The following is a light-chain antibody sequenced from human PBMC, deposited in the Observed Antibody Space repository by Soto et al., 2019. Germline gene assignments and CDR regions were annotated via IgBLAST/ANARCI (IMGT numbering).Light chain of an antibody. CDR2: DVS. CDR3: SSYTSSSTPWV. V-gene: IGLV2-14*01. Sequence: QSALTQPASVSGSPGQSITISCTGTSSDVGGYNYVSWYQQHPGKAPKLMIYDVSDRPSGVSNRFSGSKSGNTASLTISGLQAEDEADYYCSSYTSSSTPWVFGTWTKLTVL. CDR1: SSDVGGYNY. J-gene: IGLJ1*01.